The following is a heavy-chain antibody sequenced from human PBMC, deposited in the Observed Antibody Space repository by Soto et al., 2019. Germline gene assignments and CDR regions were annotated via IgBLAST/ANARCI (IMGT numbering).Heavy chain of an antibody. V-gene: IGHV4-61*01. J-gene: IGHJ3*02. Sequence: SETLSLTCTVSGGSVISESFYWIWIRQPPGKGLEWIGYIYYRGSTNYNPSLKSRVTISVDTSKNQFSLKLSSVTAADTAVYYCARDRTRNGAFDIWGQGTMVTVSS. D-gene: IGHD1-7*01. CDR3: ARDRTRNGAFDI. CDR2: IYYRGST. CDR1: GGSVISESFY.